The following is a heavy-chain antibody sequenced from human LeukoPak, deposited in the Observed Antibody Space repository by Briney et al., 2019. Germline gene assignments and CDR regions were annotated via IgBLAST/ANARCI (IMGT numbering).Heavy chain of an antibody. CDR3: ARVAWFGETLLYLDY. Sequence: GGSLRLSCAASGFTFSSYGMHWVRQAPGKGLEWVSYISSSGSTIYYADSVKGRFTISRDDAKNSLYLQMNSLRAEDTAVYYCARVAWFGETLLYLDYWGQGTLVTVSS. CDR2: ISSSGSTI. CDR1: GFTFSSYG. J-gene: IGHJ4*02. V-gene: IGHV3-48*04. D-gene: IGHD3-10*01.